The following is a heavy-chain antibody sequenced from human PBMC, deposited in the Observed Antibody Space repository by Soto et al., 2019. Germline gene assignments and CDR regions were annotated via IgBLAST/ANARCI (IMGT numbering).Heavy chain of an antibody. D-gene: IGHD3-10*01. CDR3: ARGVVSGTYYNQYNCIDF. Sequence: ASVKVSCKASGYTFTNYGISWVRQAPGQGLEWMGWINTYNGNTNHAQKLQGRVTMTTDTSTSTAYMELRSLRSDDTAVYYCARGVVSGTYYNQYNCIDFWGQAILVSVSS. CDR1: GYTFTNYG. V-gene: IGHV1-18*01. J-gene: IGHJ5*01. CDR2: INTYNGNT.